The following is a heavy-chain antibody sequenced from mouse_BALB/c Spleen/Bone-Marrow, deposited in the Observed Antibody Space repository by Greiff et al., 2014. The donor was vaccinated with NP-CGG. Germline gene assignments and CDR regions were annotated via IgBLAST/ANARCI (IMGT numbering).Heavy chain of an antibody. CDR3: ARWGWDFATGY. CDR1: GYTFTEYS. J-gene: IGHJ4*01. CDR2: INPNNGVT. Sequence: VQLQQSGPELVKPGASVKISCKTSGYTFTEYSMHWVKQSHGKSLEWIGGINPNNGVTSYNQKFKDKATLIVDKSSNTAYMELRSLTSEDSAVYFCARWGWDFATGYWGQGTSVTVSS. D-gene: IGHD3-3*01. V-gene: IGHV1-18*01.